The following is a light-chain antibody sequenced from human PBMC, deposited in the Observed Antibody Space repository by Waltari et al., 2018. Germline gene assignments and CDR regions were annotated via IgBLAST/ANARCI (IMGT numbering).Light chain of an antibody. J-gene: IGLJ3*02. Sequence: QSVLTQPPSASVTPGQRVTIPCSGSSSTIGSTTVNWYQQLPGTAPKLLIYSNNQRPSGVPDRFSGSKSGTSASLAISGLQSEDEADYYCAAWDDSLNGPVFGGGTKLTVL. CDR2: SNN. V-gene: IGLV1-44*01. CDR3: AAWDDSLNGPV. CDR1: SSTIGSTT.